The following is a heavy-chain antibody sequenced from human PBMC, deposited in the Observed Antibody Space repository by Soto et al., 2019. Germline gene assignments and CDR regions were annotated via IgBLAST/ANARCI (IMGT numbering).Heavy chain of an antibody. D-gene: IGHD4-17*01. Sequence: EVQLVESGGGLVKPGGSLRLSCAASGFTFSSYSMNWVRLAPGKGLEWVSSISSRSGWIYYADSVKGRFTISRDNAKNSLYLQMGRLGAEDTAVYYCAKGSGDVLRSDGFDVGGQWTIVTVSS. CDR2: ISSRSGWI. CDR1: GFTFSSYS. V-gene: IGHV3-21*01. CDR3: AKGSGDVLRSDGFDV. J-gene: IGHJ3*01.